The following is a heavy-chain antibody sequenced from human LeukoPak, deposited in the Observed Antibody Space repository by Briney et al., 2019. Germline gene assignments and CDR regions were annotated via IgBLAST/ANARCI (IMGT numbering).Heavy chain of an antibody. V-gene: IGHV5-51*01. CDR3: ARQRSGQWLVQGGLDY. CDR1: GYRFTSYW. J-gene: IGHJ4*02. Sequence: GESLKISCKGSGYRFTSYWIGWVRQMPGKGLEWMGIIYPGDSDTRYGPSFQGQVTISADKSISTAYLQWSSLKASDTAMYYCARQRSGQWLVQGGLDYWGQGTLVTVSS. CDR2: IYPGDSDT. D-gene: IGHD6-19*01.